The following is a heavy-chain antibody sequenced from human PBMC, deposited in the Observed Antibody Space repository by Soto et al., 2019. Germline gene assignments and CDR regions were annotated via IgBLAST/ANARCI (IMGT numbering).Heavy chain of an antibody. CDR3: ARRRYSDWAFDY. Sequence: PSETLSLTCTVSGGSISSYYWSWMRQPPGKGLEWIGYIHYSGSTTYKSSLKSRVTISLDTSKNQFSLKLSSVTAADTAVYYCARRRYSDWAFDYWGQGTLVTVSS. V-gene: IGHV4-59*08. J-gene: IGHJ4*02. D-gene: IGHD3-9*01. CDR2: IHYSGST. CDR1: GGSISSYY.